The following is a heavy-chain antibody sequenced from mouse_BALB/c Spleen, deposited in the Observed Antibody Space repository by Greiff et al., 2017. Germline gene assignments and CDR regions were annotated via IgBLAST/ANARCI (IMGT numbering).Heavy chain of an antibody. J-gene: IGHJ4*01. V-gene: IGHV2-9*02. D-gene: IGHD2-4*01. CDR3: ARDAGIYYDYEGAMDY. CDR2: IWAGGST. Sequence: VQLVESGPGLVAPSQSLSITCTVSGFSLTSYGVHWVRQPPGKGLEWLGVIWAGGSTNYNSALMSRLSISKDNSKSQVFLKMNSLQTDDTAMYYCARDAGIYYDYEGAMDYWGQGTSVTVSS. CDR1: GFSLTSYG.